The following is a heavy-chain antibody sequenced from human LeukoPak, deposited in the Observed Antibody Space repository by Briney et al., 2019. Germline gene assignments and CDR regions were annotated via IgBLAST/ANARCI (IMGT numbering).Heavy chain of an antibody. CDR2: ISYDGSNK. D-gene: IGHD3-22*01. V-gene: IGHV3-30-3*01. CDR3: ARDPRTYYYDSSGYYVPDY. J-gene: IGHJ4*02. CDR1: GFTFSSYA. Sequence: GGPLRLSCAASGFTFSSYAMHWVRQAPGKGLEWVAVISYDGSNKYYADSVKGRFTISRDNSKNTLYLQMNSLRAEDTAVYYCARDPRTYYYDSSGYYVPDYWGQGTLVTVSS.